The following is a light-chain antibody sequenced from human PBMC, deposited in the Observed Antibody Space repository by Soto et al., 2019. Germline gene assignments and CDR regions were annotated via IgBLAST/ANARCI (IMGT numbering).Light chain of an antibody. CDR2: EVS. Sequence: QSALTQPASVSGSPGQSITISCTGTSSDVGGYNSVSWYQHHPGKAPKLMVYEVSNRPSGVSNRFSGSKSGNTASLTISGLQAEDEADYYCSSYTGSSTLDVFGTGTKLTVL. CDR3: SSYTGSSTLDV. J-gene: IGLJ1*01. V-gene: IGLV2-14*01. CDR1: SSDVGGYNS.